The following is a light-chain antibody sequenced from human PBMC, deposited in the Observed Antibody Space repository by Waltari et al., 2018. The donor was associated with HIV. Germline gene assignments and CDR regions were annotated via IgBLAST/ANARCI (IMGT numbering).Light chain of an antibody. Sequence: SYVLTQPASVSVAPGQTANVTCGGDNVESKSVHWYQQRAGKAPILVLYDDTDRPSGIPERFSGSNFGNTATLIISRVEAGDEGDYYCHVWESSSDEYVFGTGTKVTV. CDR2: DDT. CDR1: NVESKS. CDR3: HVWESSSDEYV. V-gene: IGLV3-21*02. J-gene: IGLJ1*01.